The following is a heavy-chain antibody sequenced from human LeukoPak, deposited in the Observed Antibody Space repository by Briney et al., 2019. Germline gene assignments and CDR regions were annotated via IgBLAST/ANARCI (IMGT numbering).Heavy chain of an antibody. J-gene: IGHJ6*03. V-gene: IGHV1-69*06. CDR2: IIPIFGTA. Sequence: RASVKVSCKASGGTFSSYAISWVRQAPGQGLEWMGGIIPIFGTANYAQKFQGRVTITADKSTSTAYMELSSLRSEDTAVYYCARDLKRVNDFWSGYYPGYYYYYMDVWGKGTTVTVSS. CDR3: ARDLKRVNDFWSGYYPGYYYYYMDV. D-gene: IGHD3-3*01. CDR1: GGTFSSYA.